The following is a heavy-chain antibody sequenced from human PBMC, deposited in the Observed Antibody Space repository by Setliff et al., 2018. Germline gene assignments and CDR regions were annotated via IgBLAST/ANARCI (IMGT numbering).Heavy chain of an antibody. J-gene: IGHJ4*02. CDR2: ISNGGGAV. V-gene: IGHV3-48*04. D-gene: IGHD3-16*01. CDR3: ARDQGSYGYRAFDS. Sequence: GSLRLSCAASGVTFSSRAMNWVRQAPGKGLQWISYISNGGGAVKYADSVKGRFTISRDNAKSSLYLQMNSLRAEDTAVYYCARDQGSYGYRAFDSWGQGALVTVSS. CDR1: GVTFSSRA.